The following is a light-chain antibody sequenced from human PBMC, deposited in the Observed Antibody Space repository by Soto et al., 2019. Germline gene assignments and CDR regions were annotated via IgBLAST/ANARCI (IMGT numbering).Light chain of an antibody. CDR3: QQYENLPT. CDR2: DAS. V-gene: IGKV1-33*01. CDR1: QDISNY. J-gene: IGKJ5*01. Sequence: DIQMTQSPSTLSGSVGDRGTITCQASQDISNYLNWYQQKPGRAPKLLIYDASNLEAGVPSRFRGSGSGTDFTFTIRRLQPEDIATYYCQQYENLPTFGQGTRLETK.